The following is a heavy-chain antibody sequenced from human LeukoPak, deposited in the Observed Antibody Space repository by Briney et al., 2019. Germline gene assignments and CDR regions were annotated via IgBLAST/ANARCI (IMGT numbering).Heavy chain of an antibody. D-gene: IGHD5-24*01. J-gene: IGHJ5*02. CDR2: ISSSGST. V-gene: IGHV4-59*01. Sequence: PSETLSLTCSVSGGSISNYYWSWIRQPPGKGLEWIGYISSSGSTVYNPSLKSRLTFSVDTSKSQFSLRLNSVTAADTAVYYCAREEAVYNHFDPWGQGTLVTVSS. CDR1: GGSISNYY. CDR3: AREEAVYNHFDP.